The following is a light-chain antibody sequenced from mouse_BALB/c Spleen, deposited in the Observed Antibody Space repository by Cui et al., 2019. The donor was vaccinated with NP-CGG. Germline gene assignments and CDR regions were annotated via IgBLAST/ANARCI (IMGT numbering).Light chain of an antibody. CDR3: ALWYSNHWV. CDR1: TGAVTTSNY. Sequence: QAVVTQESALTTSSGETVTLTCRSSTGAVTTSNYANWVQEKPDHLFTGLIGGTNNRVPGVPARFSGSLIGDKAALTIIGAQTEDETIYFCALWYSNHWVFGGGTKLTVL. J-gene: IGLJ1*01. CDR2: GTN. V-gene: IGLV1*01.